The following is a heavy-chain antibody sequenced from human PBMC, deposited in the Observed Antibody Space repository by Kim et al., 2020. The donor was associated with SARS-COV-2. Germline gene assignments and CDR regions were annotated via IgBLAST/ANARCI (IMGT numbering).Heavy chain of an antibody. J-gene: IGHJ4*02. CDR3: AKSLSGSYFGYDS. D-gene: IGHD1-26*01. CDR2: ISYDGSNK. Sequence: GGSLRLSCAASGFTFNTYGMHWVRQAPGKGLEWVASISYDGSNKYYADSVKGRFTISRDNSKNTVYLQMNSLRVEDTAVYYCAKSLSGSYFGYDSWGQGTLVTLS. CDR1: GFTFNTYG. V-gene: IGHV3-30*18.